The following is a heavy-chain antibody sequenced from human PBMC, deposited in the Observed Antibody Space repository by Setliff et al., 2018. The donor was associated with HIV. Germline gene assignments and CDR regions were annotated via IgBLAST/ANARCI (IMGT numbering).Heavy chain of an antibody. CDR2: IYISGST. J-gene: IGHJ6*01. V-gene: IGHV4-59*01. CDR1: GGYISSYY. Sequence: PSETLSLTCTVSGGYISSYYWSWIRQPPGKGLEWIGYIYISGSTNYNPSLKSRVTISVDTSKNQFSLKMSSVTAADTAVYYCARGNYGDPRGLYYYGMDVWG. CDR3: ARGNYGDPRGLYYYGMDV. D-gene: IGHD4-17*01.